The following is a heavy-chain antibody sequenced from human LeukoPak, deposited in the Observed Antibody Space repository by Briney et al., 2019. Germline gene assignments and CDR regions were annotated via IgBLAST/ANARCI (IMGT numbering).Heavy chain of an antibody. J-gene: IGHJ4*02. Sequence: GGSLRLSCAASGFTFTNYAMTWVRQAPGKGLEWVAATVGIGPDTYHADSVKGGFTISRDKSKNILYLQMNSLRVEDTAVYYCTKASAARCIGVFCYPFDHWGQGTLVTVSS. CDR1: GFTFTNYA. V-gene: IGHV3-23*01. CDR2: TVGIGPDT. D-gene: IGHD2-15*01. CDR3: TKASAARCIGVFCYPFDH.